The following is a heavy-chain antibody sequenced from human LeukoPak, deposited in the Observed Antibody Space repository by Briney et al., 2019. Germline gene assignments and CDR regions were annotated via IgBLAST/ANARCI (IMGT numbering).Heavy chain of an antibody. J-gene: IGHJ4*02. Sequence: PSETLSLTCTVSGVSISSYYWSWIRQPPGKGLEWIGYIYYSGSTNYNPSSKSRVTISADTYKNHFSLKLSSVTGADTAVYYCARHRSLPYSRGRIDYWGQGTLVTVSS. CDR2: IYYSGST. V-gene: IGHV4-59*08. CDR1: GVSISSYY. D-gene: IGHD6-19*01. CDR3: ARHRSLPYSRGRIDY.